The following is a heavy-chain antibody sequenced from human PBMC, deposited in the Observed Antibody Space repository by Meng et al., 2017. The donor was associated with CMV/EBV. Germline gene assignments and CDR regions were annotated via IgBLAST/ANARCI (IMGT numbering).Heavy chain of an antibody. J-gene: IGHJ4*02. CDR2: IYTSGGT. CDR1: GGSHSSYY. V-gene: IGHV4-4*07. CDR3: ARGGLYYYDSSGHFDY. Sequence: QVQRKKSGPGPGKPSATLSLTCAFSGGSHSSYYWSMSGQPAGRGLEWFVRIYTSGGTTYNPSLKSRVTMSVDTSKNQFSLKLSSVTAADTAVYYCARGGLYYYDSSGHFDYWGQGTLVTVAS. D-gene: IGHD3-22*01.